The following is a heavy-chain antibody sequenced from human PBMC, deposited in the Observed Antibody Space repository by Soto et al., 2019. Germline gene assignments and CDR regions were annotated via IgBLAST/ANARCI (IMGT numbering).Heavy chain of an antibody. D-gene: IGHD3-10*01. CDR2: SSGSGGST. Sequence: EVQLLESGGGLVQPGGSLRLSCAASGFTFSSYAMSWVRQAPGKVLEWVSASSGSGGSTYYADSVKGRFTISRDNSKNALDLQMNSLRAGDTAVYYCAEGLGRGTYGSGSIFDYCGQGTLVTVSS. CDR1: GFTFSSYA. V-gene: IGHV3-23*01. J-gene: IGHJ4*02. CDR3: AEGLGRGTYGSGSIFDY.